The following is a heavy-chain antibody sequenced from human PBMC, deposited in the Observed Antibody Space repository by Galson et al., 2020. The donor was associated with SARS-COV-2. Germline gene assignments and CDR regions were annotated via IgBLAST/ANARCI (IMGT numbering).Heavy chain of an antibody. CDR3: AKDGGGWYTSGWYYFDY. V-gene: IGHV3-23*01. Sequence: GESLKISCAASGFTFNNYAMSWVRQAPGKGLEWVSRISGSGSNTYYADSVKGRFTMSRDNSKNTLYLQMNSLRTEDTAIYYCAKDGGGWYTSGWYYFDYWGQGTLVTVSS. CDR2: ISGSGSNT. J-gene: IGHJ4*02. D-gene: IGHD6-19*01. CDR1: GFTFNNYA.